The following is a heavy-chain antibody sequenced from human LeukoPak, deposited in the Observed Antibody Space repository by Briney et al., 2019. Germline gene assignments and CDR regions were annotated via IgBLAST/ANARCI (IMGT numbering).Heavy chain of an antibody. J-gene: IGHJ4*02. Sequence: PSETLSLTCAVSGGPFSGYFWSWIRQSSGKGLEWIGEIHNSGTTTYNPSLNSGVTISEDTSKNQFYLNLSSVTAADTAVYYCARRYYYNLGSFPVDFWGQGTLVTVSS. CDR3: ARRYYYNLGSFPVDF. D-gene: IGHD3-10*01. V-gene: IGHV4-34*01. CDR2: IHNSGTT. CDR1: GGPFSGYF.